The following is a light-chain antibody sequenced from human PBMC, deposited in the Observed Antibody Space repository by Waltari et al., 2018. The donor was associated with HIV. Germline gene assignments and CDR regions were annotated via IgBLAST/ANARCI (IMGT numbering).Light chain of an antibody. Sequence: SYELTQPPSVSVSPGQTARITCSGDVLPKQYAYWCQQKPGQAPVVVISKDSERPSGIPERFSGSSSGTTVTLTISGVQAEDEADYYCQSADSSGTYAVFGGGTQLTVL. V-gene: IGLV3-25*03. CDR2: KDS. CDR3: QSADSSGTYAV. J-gene: IGLJ7*01. CDR1: VLPKQY.